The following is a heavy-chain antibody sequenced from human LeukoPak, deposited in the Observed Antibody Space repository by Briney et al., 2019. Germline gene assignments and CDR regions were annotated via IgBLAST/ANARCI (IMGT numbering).Heavy chain of an antibody. D-gene: IGHD2-21*02. CDR2: ISGSGGST. V-gene: IGHV3-23*01. CDR1: GFTFSSYA. CDR3: ARSSIVVVTDYFDY. J-gene: IGHJ4*02. Sequence: GGSLRLSCAASGFTFSSYAMSWVRQAPGKGLEWVSAISGSGGSTYYADSVKGRFTISRDNAKNSLYLQMNSLRAEDTAVYYCARSSIVVVTDYFDYWGQGTLVTVSS.